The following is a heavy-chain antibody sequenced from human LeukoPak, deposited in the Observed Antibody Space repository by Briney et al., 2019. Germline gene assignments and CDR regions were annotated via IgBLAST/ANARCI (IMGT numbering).Heavy chain of an antibody. Sequence: SETLSLTCTVSGGSITSNSYYWGWIRQPPGKGLEWIGSITYSGSTYYNPSLKRRVTISIDTSKNQFSLKLSSVTAADTAVYYCARTKVLPDYYDNSGGFDYWGQGTLVTVSS. V-gene: IGHV4-39*07. CDR3: ARTKVLPDYYDNSGGFDY. J-gene: IGHJ4*02. CDR1: GGSITSNSYY. D-gene: IGHD3-22*01. CDR2: ITYSGST.